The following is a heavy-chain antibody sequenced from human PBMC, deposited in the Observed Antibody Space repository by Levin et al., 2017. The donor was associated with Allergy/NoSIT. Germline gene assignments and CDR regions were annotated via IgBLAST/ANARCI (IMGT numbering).Heavy chain of an antibody. CDR3: ARIWSSAPNWIDP. CDR2: IYPNTGGT. CDR1: GYTFTDYH. V-gene: IGHV1-2*02. Sequence: ASVKVSCKASGYTFTDYHIHWVRQAPGQGLEWMGWIYPNTGGTLYAQNFQGRVTMTRDTSISTVYMELDRLRSDDTAFYYCARIWSSAPNWIDPWGQGTLVTVSS. D-gene: IGHD2-8*02. J-gene: IGHJ5*02.